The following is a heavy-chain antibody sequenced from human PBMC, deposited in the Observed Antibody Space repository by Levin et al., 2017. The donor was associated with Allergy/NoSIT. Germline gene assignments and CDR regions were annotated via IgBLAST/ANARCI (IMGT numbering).Heavy chain of an antibody. V-gene: IGHV5-51*01. CDR1: GYSFTSYW. D-gene: IGHD1-1*01. CDR3: ARRGTRDYYSYMDV. J-gene: IGHJ6*03. Sequence: VASVKVSCQGSGYSFTSYWIGWVRQMPGKGLEWMGIIYPGDSDTRYSPSFQGQVTISADKSISTAYLQWRSLKASDTAIYYCARRGTRDYYSYMDVWGKGTTVTVSS. CDR2: IYPGDSDT.